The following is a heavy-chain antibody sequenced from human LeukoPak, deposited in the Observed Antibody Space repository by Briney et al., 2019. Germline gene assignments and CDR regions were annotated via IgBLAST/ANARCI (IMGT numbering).Heavy chain of an antibody. CDR1: GYTFTSYA. CDR3: ARRRDGYNLAGVGFSTFDY. Sequence: GASVKVSCKASGYTFTSYAMNWVRQAPGQGLEWMGWINTNTGNPTYAQGFTGWFVFSLDTSVSTAYLQISSLKAEDTAVYYCARRRDGYNLAGVGFSTFDYWGQGTLVTVSS. V-gene: IGHV7-4-1*02. J-gene: IGHJ4*02. CDR2: INTNTGNP. D-gene: IGHD5-24*01.